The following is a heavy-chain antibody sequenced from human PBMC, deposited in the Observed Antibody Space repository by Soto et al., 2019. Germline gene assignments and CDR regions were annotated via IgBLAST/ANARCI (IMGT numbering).Heavy chain of an antibody. CDR1: GFTFSSYA. Sequence: SLRLSCAASGFTFSSYAMSWVRQAPGKGLEWVSAISGSGGSTYYADSVQGRFTISRDNSKNTLNLQMNSLLAEDTAVYYCAKEKPAACDSCGWYWEADYCGQVGLGTVS. J-gene: IGHJ4*02. CDR2: ISGSGGST. CDR3: AKEKPAACDSCGWYWEADY. V-gene: IGHV3-23*01. D-gene: IGHD6-19*01.